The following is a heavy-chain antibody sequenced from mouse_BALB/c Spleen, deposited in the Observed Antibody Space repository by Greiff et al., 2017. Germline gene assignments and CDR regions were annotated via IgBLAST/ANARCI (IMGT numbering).Heavy chain of an antibody. J-gene: IGHJ2*01. V-gene: IGHV5-9-4*01. Sequence: EVKLMESGGGLVKPGGSLKLSCAASGFTFSSYAMSWVRQSPEKRLEWVAEISSGGSYTYYPDTVTGRFTISRDNAKNTLYLEMSSLRSEDTAMYYCARAYYRSYFDYWGQGTTLTVSS. CDR2: ISSGGSYT. CDR3: ARAYYRSYFDY. CDR1: GFTFSSYA. D-gene: IGHD2-14*01.